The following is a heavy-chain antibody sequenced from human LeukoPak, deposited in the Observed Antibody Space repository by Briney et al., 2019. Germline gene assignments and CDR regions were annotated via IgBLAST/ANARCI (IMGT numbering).Heavy chain of an antibody. V-gene: IGHV3-23*01. CDR1: GFTFSSYA. J-gene: IGHJ4*02. D-gene: IGHD3-9*01. CDR3: ATKRDILTGYLPFDY. Sequence: PGGSLRLSCAASGFTFSSYAMSWVRQAPGKGLEWVSAISGSGGSTYYADSVKGRFTISRDNSKNTLYLQMNSLRVEDTAVYYCATKRDILTGYLPFDYWGQGTLVTVSS. CDR2: ISGSGGST.